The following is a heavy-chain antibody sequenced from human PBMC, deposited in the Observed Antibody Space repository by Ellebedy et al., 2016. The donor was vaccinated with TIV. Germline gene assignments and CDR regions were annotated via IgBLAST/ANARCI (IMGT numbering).Heavy chain of an antibody. CDR1: GFIFSNSG. Sequence: PGGSLRLSCAASGFIFSNSGMNWVRQAPGKGLEWVAFIRFDGNNAYYADSAKGRFTIARDNFKNTLYLQMNSLRAEDTAVYYCAKDRGNYGGAPYNGMDIWGQGTTVTVSS. J-gene: IGHJ6*02. CDR3: AKDRGNYGGAPYNGMDI. D-gene: IGHD3-10*01. V-gene: IGHV3-30*02. CDR2: IRFDGNNA.